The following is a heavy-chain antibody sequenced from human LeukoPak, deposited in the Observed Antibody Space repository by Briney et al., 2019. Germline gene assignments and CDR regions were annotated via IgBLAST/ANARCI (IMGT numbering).Heavy chain of an antibody. J-gene: IGHJ5*02. CDR2: ISGRSTST. CDR3: ARELRGVRRWFDP. D-gene: IGHD3-10*01. V-gene: IGHV3-23*01. CDR1: GFTFNSYA. Sequence: GGSLKLSCAASGFTFNSYAMNWVRQAPGKGLEWVSAISGRSTSTYYADSVKGRFTISRDNAKNSLYLQMNSLRAEDTAFYYCARELRGVRRWFDPWGQGTLVTVSS.